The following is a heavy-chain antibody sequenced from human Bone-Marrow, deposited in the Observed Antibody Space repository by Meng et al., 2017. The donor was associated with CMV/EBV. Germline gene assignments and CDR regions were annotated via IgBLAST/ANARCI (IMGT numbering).Heavy chain of an antibody. J-gene: IGHJ5*02. CDR1: GYSISSGYY. CDR3: ARDNDVGMPSAP. V-gene: IGHV4-38-2*02. D-gene: IGHD1-1*01. Sequence: GSLRLSCTVSGYSISSGYYWGWIRQPPGKGLEWIGSIYHSGSTYYNPSLKSRVTISVDTSKNQFSLKLSSVTAAATAVYYCARDNDVGMPSAPWGQGTLVTVSS. CDR2: IYHSGST.